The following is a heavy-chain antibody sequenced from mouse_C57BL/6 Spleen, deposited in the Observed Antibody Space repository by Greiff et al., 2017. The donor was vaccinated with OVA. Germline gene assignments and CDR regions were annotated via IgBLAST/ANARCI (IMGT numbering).Heavy chain of an antibody. V-gene: IGHV5-6*01. J-gene: IGHJ3*01. D-gene: IGHD1-1*01. CDR3: ARKETVVDWFAY. CDR2: ISSGGSYT. Sequence: EVMLVESGGDLVKPGGSLKLSCAASGFTFSSYGMSWVRPTPDTRLEWVATISSGGSYTYYPDSVKGRFTISRDNAKNTLYLQMSSLKSEDTAMYYCARKETVVDWFAYWGQGTLVTVAA. CDR1: GFTFSSYG.